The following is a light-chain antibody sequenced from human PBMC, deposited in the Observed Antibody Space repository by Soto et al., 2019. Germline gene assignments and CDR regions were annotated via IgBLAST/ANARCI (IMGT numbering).Light chain of an antibody. CDR3: QKYNSAPWT. J-gene: IGKJ1*01. Sequence: DIQMTQSRSSLSASVGDRVTITCRAGQSISNYLALYQQKPGKVPKLLIYAASTLQTGAPSRFSGGGSGTDFTLTISSLQPEDVATYYCQKYNSAPWTLGQGTKVDIK. CDR2: AAS. CDR1: QSISNY. V-gene: IGKV1-27*01.